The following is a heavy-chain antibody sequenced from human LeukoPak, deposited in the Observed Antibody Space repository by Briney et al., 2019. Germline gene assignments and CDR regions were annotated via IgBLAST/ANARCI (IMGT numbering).Heavy chain of an antibody. J-gene: IGHJ4*02. D-gene: IGHD6-19*01. CDR1: GFTFSSYA. CDR3: ARGWDNSGYYCDY. CDR2: ISSTDYTI. Sequence: GGSLRLSCAASGFTFSSYAMHWVSQAPGKGLEWVSYISSTDYTIYYADSVKGRFTISRDNAKNSLFLQMNSLRVEDTAVYFCARGWDNSGYYCDYWGEGTLVTVSS. V-gene: IGHV3-48*03.